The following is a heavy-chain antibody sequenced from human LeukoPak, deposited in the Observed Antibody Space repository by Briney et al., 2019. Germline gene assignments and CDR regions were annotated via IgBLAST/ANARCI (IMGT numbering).Heavy chain of an antibody. Sequence: AGGSLRLSCAASGFPFSDYWMSWVRQAPGKGLEWVATIKPDGSAQYYVDSVKGRFTISRDNAKNSLFLQINSLRAEDTAVYYCARDGAVTTYCSYCGMDVWGQGTTVTVSS. CDR2: IKPDGSAQ. CDR1: GFPFSDYW. J-gene: IGHJ6*02. CDR3: ARDGAVTTYCSYCGMDV. V-gene: IGHV3-7*01. D-gene: IGHD4-17*01.